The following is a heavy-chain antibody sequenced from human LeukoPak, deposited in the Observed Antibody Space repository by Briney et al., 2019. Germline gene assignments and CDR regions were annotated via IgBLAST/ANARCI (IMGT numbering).Heavy chain of an antibody. V-gene: IGHV1-69*13. CDR1: GYTFTSYG. CDR2: IIPIFATP. CDR3: APSVTASRGGDWFDP. D-gene: IGHD2-21*02. J-gene: IGHJ5*02. Sequence: GASVKVSCKASGYTFTSYGISWVRQAPGQGLEWMGGIIPIFATPNYAQHFQGRVTISADESTSTAYMELSSLRSEDTAVYYCAPSVTASRGGDWFDPWGQGTLVTVSS.